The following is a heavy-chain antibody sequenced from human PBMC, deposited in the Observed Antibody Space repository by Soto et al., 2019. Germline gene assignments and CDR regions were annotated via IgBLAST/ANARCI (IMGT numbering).Heavy chain of an antibody. CDR1: GFTVRVNL. CDR2: INSGGTT. J-gene: IGHJ6*02. V-gene: IGHV3-66*01. CDR3: VRENYYYGMDV. Sequence: GGSLRLSCAASGFTVRVNLMNWVRQAPGKGLEWVSVINSGGTTDYADSVKGRFTISRDISRNTLYLQMNSLRAEDTAVYYCVRENYYYGMDVWGQGTTVTVSS.